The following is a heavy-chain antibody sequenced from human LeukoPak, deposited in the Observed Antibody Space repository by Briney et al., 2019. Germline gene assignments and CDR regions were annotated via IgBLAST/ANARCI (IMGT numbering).Heavy chain of an antibody. Sequence: KAGGSLRLSCAASGFTFSNAWMSWVRQAPGKGLEWVGRIKSKTDGGTTDYAAPVKGRFTISRDDSKNTLYLQMNSLKTEDTAVYYCARDKGRNVIWTLEYWGQGTLVTVSS. V-gene: IGHV3-15*01. J-gene: IGHJ4*02. CDR3: ARDKGRNVIWTLEY. CDR2: IKSKTDGGTT. CDR1: GFTFSNAW. D-gene: IGHD2-15*01.